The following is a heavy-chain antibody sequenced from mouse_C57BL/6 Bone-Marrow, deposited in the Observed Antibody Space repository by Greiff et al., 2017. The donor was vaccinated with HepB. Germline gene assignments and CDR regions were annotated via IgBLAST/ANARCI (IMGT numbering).Heavy chain of an antibody. Sequence: VKLMESGAELARPGASVKLSCKASGYTFTSYGISWVKQRTGQGLEWIGEIYPRSGNTYYNEKFKGKATLTADKSSSTAYMELRSLTSEDSAVYFCARDTTVPWFAYWGQGTLVTVSA. CDR1: GYTFTSYG. CDR2: IYPRSGNT. J-gene: IGHJ3*01. D-gene: IGHD1-1*01. V-gene: IGHV1-81*01. CDR3: ARDTTVPWFAY.